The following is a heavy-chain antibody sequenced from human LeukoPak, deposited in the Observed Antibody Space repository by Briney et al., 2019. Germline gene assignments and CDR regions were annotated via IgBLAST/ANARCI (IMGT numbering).Heavy chain of an antibody. J-gene: IGHJ4*02. Sequence: GGSLRLSCAASGFTFSNYAMRWVRQAPGKGLGWVSVISGSGGRTYYADSVKGRFTISRDNSKNTLYLQMNSLRAEDTAIYYCAKHGEAYGDSKTDYWGQGTLVTVSS. V-gene: IGHV3-23*01. CDR2: ISGSGGRT. D-gene: IGHD4-17*01. CDR3: AKHGEAYGDSKTDY. CDR1: GFTFSNYA.